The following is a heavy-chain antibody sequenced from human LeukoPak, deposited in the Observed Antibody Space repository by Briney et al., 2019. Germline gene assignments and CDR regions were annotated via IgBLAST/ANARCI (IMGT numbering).Heavy chain of an antibody. CDR3: AREYSSSSEFTY. CDR1: GFTFSSYA. J-gene: IGHJ4*02. V-gene: IGHV3-30-3*01. Sequence: PGGSLRLSCAASGFTFSSYAMRWVRQAPGKGLEWVAVISYDGSNKYYADSVKGRFTISRDNSKNTLYLQMNSLRAEDTAVYYCAREYSSSSEFTYWGQGTLVTVSS. CDR2: ISYDGSNK. D-gene: IGHD6-6*01.